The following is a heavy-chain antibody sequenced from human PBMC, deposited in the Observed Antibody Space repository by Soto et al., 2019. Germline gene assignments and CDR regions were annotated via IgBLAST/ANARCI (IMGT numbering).Heavy chain of an antibody. Sequence: EVQLVESGGGLVQPGGSLRLSCTASGFTFSDSWMTWVRQAPGKGLEWVARIKPDESEKKYADSVKGRFSISRDNAKNSMYLQMASLRGEDTAVYYCVRGGSNYASWGPGTLVTVSS. CDR1: GFTFSDSW. V-gene: IGHV3-7*01. CDR2: IKPDESEK. CDR3: VRGGSNYAS. J-gene: IGHJ5*02. D-gene: IGHD4-4*01.